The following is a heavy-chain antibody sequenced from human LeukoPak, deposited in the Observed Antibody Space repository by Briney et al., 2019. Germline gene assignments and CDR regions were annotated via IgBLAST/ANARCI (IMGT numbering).Heavy chain of an antibody. CDR3: ARGVRTYYYDSSGYPVSNYYYYYGMDV. CDR1: GGSFSGYY. V-gene: IGHV4-34*01. CDR2: INHSGST. J-gene: IGHJ6*02. D-gene: IGHD3-22*01. Sequence: PSETLSLTCAVYGGSFSGYYWSWIRQPPGKGLEWIGEINHSGSTNYNPSLKSRVTISVDTSKNQFSLKLSSVTAADTAVYYCARGVRTYYYDSSGYPVSNYYYYYGMDVWGQGTTVTVSS.